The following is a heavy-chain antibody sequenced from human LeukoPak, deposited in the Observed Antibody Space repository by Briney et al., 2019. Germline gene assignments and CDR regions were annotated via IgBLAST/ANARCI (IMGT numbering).Heavy chain of an antibody. Sequence: SETLSLTCTVSGYSISSGYFWGWIRQPPGKGLECIGTIYHSGSTYYNPSLKSRVTISVDTSKNQFSLKLSSVTAADTAVYYCAGIDSSGYYYQMFDYWGQGTLVTVSS. V-gene: IGHV4-38-2*02. D-gene: IGHD3-22*01. CDR1: GYSISSGYF. J-gene: IGHJ4*02. CDR2: IYHSGST. CDR3: AGIDSSGYYYQMFDY.